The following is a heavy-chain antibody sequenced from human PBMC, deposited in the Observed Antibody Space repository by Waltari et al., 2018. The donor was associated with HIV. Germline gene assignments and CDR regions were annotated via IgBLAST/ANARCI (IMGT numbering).Heavy chain of an antibody. J-gene: IGHJ6*02. CDR1: GFTFSSYW. V-gene: IGHV3-74*01. CDR3: ARQRATYYYDSSGYPYYYYYGMDV. CDR2: INSDGSST. D-gene: IGHD3-22*01. Sequence: EVQLVESGGGLVQPGGSLRLSCAASGFTFSSYWMHWVRQAPGKGLVWVSRINSDGSSTSYADAVKGRFTISRDNAKNTLHLQMNSLRAEDTAVYYCARQRATYYYDSSGYPYYYYYGMDVWGQGPRSPSP.